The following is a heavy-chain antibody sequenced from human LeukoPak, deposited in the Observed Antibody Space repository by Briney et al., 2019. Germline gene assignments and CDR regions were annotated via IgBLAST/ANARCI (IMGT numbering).Heavy chain of an antibody. J-gene: IGHJ4*02. CDR2: IWYDGSNK. D-gene: IGHD3-22*01. CDR1: GFTFSNYG. CDR3: ARGMYYYDSSGYYLFDY. V-gene: IGHV3-33*01. Sequence: PGGSLRLSCAASGFTFSNYGMHWVRQAPGKGLEWVALIWYDGSNKYYADSVEGRFTISRDNSKSTLYLQMNSLRAEDTAVYYCARGMYYYDSSGYYLFDYWGQGTLVTVSS.